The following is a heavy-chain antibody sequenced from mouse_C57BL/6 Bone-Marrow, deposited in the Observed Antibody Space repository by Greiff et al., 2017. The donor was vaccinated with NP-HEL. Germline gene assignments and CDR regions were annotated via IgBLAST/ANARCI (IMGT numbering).Heavy chain of an antibody. V-gene: IGHV1-69*01. D-gene: IGHD2-4*01. CDR3: ARGIYYDYDVGWFAY. CDR2: IDPSDSYT. J-gene: IGHJ3*01. CDR1: GYTFTSYW. Sequence: QVQLQQPGAELVMPGASVKLSCKASGYTFTSYWMHWVKQRPGQGLEWIGEIDPSDSYTNYNQKFKGKSTLTVDKSSSTAYMQLSSLTAEDSAVYYGARGIYYDYDVGWFAYWGQGTLVTVSA.